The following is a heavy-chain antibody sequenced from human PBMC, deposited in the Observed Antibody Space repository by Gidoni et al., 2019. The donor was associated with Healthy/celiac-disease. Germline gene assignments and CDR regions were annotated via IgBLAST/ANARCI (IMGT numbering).Heavy chain of an antibody. D-gene: IGHD5-12*01. CDR3: VRGGVATHYYYYYGMDV. J-gene: IGHJ6*02. CDR1: GGTFSSYT. Sequence: QVQLVQSGAEVKKPGSSVKVSCKASGGTFSSYTISWVRQAPGQGLEWMGRIIPILGIANYAQKFQGRVTITADKSTSTAYMELSSLRSEDTAVYYCVRGGVATHYYYYYGMDVWGQGTTVTVSS. V-gene: IGHV1-69*02. CDR2: IIPILGIA.